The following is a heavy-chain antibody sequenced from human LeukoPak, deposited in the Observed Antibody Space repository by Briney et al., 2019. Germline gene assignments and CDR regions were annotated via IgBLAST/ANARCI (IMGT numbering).Heavy chain of an antibody. D-gene: IGHD6-19*01. V-gene: IGHV4-59*01. CDR2: IYYSGST. J-gene: IGHJ4*02. CDR1: GGSISSYY. Sequence: PSETLSLTCTVSGGSISSYYWSWIRQPPGKGLEWIGYIYYSGSTNYNPSLKSRVTISVDTSKNQFSLKLSSVTAADTAVYYCAKERQWLVQLLDYWGLGTLVTVSS. CDR3: AKERQWLVQLLDY.